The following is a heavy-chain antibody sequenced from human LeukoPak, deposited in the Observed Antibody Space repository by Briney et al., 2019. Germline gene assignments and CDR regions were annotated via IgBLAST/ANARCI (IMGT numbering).Heavy chain of an antibody. Sequence: GGSLRLSCAASGFTFSSYWMSRVRQAPGKGLEWVANIKQDGSEKYYVDSVKGRFTISRDNAKNSLYLQMNSLRAEDTAVYYCASEVRGVTDFDYWGQGTLVTVSS. J-gene: IGHJ4*02. CDR3: ASEVRGVTDFDY. V-gene: IGHV3-7*01. CDR2: IKQDGSEK. CDR1: GFTFSSYW. D-gene: IGHD3-10*01.